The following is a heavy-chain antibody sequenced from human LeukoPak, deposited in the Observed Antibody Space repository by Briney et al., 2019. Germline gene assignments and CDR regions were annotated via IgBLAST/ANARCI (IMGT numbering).Heavy chain of an antibody. CDR3: AKRDCSGGSCGFFDY. V-gene: IGHV3-30*02. CDR2: IRYDGSNK. J-gene: IGHJ4*02. D-gene: IGHD2-15*01. CDR1: GFTFSSYG. Sequence: PGGSLRLSCAASGFTFSSYGMHWVRQAPGKGLEWVAFIRYDGSNKYYADSVKGRFTISRDNSKNTLYPQMNSLRAEDTAVYYCAKRDCSGGSCGFFDYWGQGTLVTVSS.